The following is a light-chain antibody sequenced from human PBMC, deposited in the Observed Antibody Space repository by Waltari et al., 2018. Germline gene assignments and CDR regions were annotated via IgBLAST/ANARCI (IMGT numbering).Light chain of an antibody. CDR3: QQYGSLRT. CDR2: GAS. CDR1: QSVSSSY. J-gene: IGKJ1*01. Sequence: ELLFTQSPVTLALSPAYCATVSCRASQSVSSSYLACYQQKPGQAPRLLIYGASSRATGIPDRFSGSGSGTDFTIIISRLEPEDSAVYYCQQYGSLRTFGQGTKVDIK. V-gene: IGKV3-20*01.